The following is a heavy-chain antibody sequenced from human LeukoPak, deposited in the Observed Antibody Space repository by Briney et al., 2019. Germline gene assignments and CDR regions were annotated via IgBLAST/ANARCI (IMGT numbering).Heavy chain of an antibody. J-gene: IGHJ5*02. CDR3: ARGLAVAGTKWFDP. CDR1: GHTFTGYY. D-gene: IGHD6-19*01. Sequence: ASVTVSCTASGHTFTGYYMHWVRQAPGQGLEGMGWINPNSGGTNYAQKFQGRVTMTRDTSISTAYMELSRLRSDDTAVYYCARGLAVAGTKWFDPWGQGTLVTVSS. CDR2: INPNSGGT. V-gene: IGHV1-2*02.